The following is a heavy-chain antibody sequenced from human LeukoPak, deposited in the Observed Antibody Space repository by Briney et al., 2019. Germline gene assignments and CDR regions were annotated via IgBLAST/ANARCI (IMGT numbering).Heavy chain of an antibody. J-gene: IGHJ4*02. CDR2: INAGNGNT. Sequence: GASVKVSCKASGYTFTSYGISWVRQAPGQGLEWMGWINAGNGNTKYSQKFQGRVTITRDTSTSTAYMELRSLRSDDTAVYYCASGGWLGNWQQPPFDYWGQGTLVTVSS. V-gene: IGHV1-18*01. CDR3: ASGGWLGNWQQPPFDY. CDR1: GYTFTSYG. D-gene: IGHD5-24*01.